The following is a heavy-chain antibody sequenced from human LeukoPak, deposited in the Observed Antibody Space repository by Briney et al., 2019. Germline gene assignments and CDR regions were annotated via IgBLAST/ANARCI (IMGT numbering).Heavy chain of an antibody. Sequence: SQTLSLTCAISGDSVSSNSAAWNWIRQSPSRGLEWLGRIYYRSKWYNDYAVSVKSRITINPDTSKNQFSLQLNSVTPEDTAVYYCARGGGSRLRYFDWLFPNWGQGTLVTVSS. CDR2: IYYRSKWYN. D-gene: IGHD3-9*01. CDR3: ARGGGSRLRYFDWLFPN. CDR1: GDSVSSNSAA. V-gene: IGHV6-1*01. J-gene: IGHJ4*02.